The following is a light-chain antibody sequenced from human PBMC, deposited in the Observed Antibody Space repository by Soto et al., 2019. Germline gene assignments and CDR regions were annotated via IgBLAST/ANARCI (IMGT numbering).Light chain of an antibody. V-gene: IGLV1-44*01. CDR1: SSNIGTNT. CDR2: NDD. J-gene: IGLJ2*01. Sequence: QSVPTQAPSASGTPGQRVTISCSGSSSNIGTNTVNWYQQLPGTAPKLLIYNDDQRPSGVPDRFPGSKSDTSASLAISGLQSDDEADYDCAAGDCSLKGVVFGGGTKLTVL. CDR3: AAGDCSLKGVV.